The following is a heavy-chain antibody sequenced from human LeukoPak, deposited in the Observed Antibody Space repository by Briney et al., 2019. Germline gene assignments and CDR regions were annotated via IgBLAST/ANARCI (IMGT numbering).Heavy chain of an antibody. CDR2: IYYSGST. CDR1: GGSISSSSYY. J-gene: IGHJ4*02. V-gene: IGHV4-39*01. CDR3: ARRTYSENYWKHFDS. Sequence: SSETLSLTCTVSGGSISSSSYYWGWIRQPPGKGLEWIGSIYYSGSTYYNPSLKSRVTISVDTSKNQFSLKLSSVTAADTAVYYCARRTYSENYWKHFDSWGQGTLVTVSS. D-gene: IGHD1-26*01.